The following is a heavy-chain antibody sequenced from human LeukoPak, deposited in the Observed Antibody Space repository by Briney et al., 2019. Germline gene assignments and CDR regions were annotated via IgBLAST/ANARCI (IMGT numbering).Heavy chain of an antibody. CDR3: ARVKRGRDFWSGYRFDH. Sequence: PSETLSLTCAVYGESFSGHYWSWIRQPPGKGLEWIGEVNHSGGTNYNPSLKSRVTISVDTSKNQFSLKLRSVTAADTAVFYCARVKRGRDFWSGYRFDHWGQGTLVTVSS. V-gene: IGHV4-34*01. CDR1: GESFSGHY. CDR2: VNHSGGT. J-gene: IGHJ4*02. D-gene: IGHD3-3*01.